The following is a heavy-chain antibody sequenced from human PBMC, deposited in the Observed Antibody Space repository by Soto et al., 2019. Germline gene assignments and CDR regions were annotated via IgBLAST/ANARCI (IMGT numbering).Heavy chain of an antibody. CDR3: ARVLDLGLTILGVVIGWFDP. Sequence: SETLSLTCAVSGGSISSSNWWSWVRQPPGKGLEWIGEIYHSGSTNYNPSLKSRVTISVDKSKNQFSLKLSSVTAADTAVYYCARVLDLGLTILGVVIGWFDPWGQGTLVTVSS. V-gene: IGHV4-4*02. J-gene: IGHJ5*02. CDR1: GGSISSSNW. CDR2: IYHSGST. D-gene: IGHD3-3*01.